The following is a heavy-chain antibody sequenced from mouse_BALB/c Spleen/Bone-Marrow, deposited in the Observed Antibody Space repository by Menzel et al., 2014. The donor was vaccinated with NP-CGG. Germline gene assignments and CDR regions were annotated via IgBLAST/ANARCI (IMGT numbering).Heavy chain of an antibody. D-gene: IGHD2-4*01. CDR3: ARNDYDYFDY. J-gene: IGHJ2*01. Sequence: VQLVESGPELVKPGASVRISCKASGYTFTSYYIHWVKQRPGQGLEWIGWIYPGNVNTKYNEKFKGKATLTADKSSSTAYMQLSSLTSEDSAVYFSARNDYDYFDYWGQGTTLTVSS. CDR2: IYPGNVNT. V-gene: IGHV1S56*01. CDR1: GYTFTSYY.